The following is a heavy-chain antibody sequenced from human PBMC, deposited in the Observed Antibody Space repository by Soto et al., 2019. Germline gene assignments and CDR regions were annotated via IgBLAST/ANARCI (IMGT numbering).Heavy chain of an antibody. CDR2: VYDVDGT. V-gene: IGHV3-53*01. CDR3: ASWRLKEHAYDI. CDR1: GLTVSGKKY. J-gene: IGHJ3*02. Sequence: DVQLVESGGGLIQPGGSLRLSCAAFGLTVSGKKYLAGVRQAPGKGLEWLSGVYDVDGTYYADSVKGRFPGSRDSSKSVVYLQLNSLRPDATAEYFCASWRLKEHAYDIRGLGTKVTVSS. D-gene: IGHD2-21*02.